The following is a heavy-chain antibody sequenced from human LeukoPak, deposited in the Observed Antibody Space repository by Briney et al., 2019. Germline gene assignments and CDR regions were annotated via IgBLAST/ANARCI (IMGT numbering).Heavy chain of an antibody. J-gene: IGHJ4*02. V-gene: IGHV4-59*01. CDR1: GGSISSYY. CDR2: IYYSGST. D-gene: IGHD5-18*01. CDR3: ARFTAMGYFDY. Sequence: SETLSLTCTVSGGSISSYYWSWIRQPPGKGLEWIGYIYYSGSTNYNPSLKSRVTISVDTSKNQFSLKLSSVTAADTAVYYCARFTAMGYFDYWGQGTLVTVSS.